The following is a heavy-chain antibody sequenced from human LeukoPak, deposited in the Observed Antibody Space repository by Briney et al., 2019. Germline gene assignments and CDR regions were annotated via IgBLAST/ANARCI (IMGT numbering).Heavy chain of an antibody. D-gene: IGHD3-22*01. CDR1: GGSFSGYY. V-gene: IGHV4-34*01. J-gene: IGHJ6*03. CDR3: ARHSHYDSSGYYFLYYYYMDV. Sequence: SETLSLTCAVYGGSFSGYYWSWIRQPPGKGLEWIGEINHSGSTNYNPSLKSRVTISVDTSKNQFPLKLSSVTAADTAVYYCARHSHYDSSGYYFLYYYYMDVWGKGTTVTISS. CDR2: INHSGST.